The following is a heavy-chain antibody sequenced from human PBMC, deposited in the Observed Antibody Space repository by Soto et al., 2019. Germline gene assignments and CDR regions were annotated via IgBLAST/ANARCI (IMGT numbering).Heavy chain of an antibody. CDR3: ARVERGTATTVVDAFDI. D-gene: IGHD1-1*01. CDR2: MSHSGGT. V-gene: IGHV4-34*01. J-gene: IGHJ3*02. CDR1: GGFVSSGSYY. Sequence: QVQLQQWGAGLLKPSETLSLTCAVYGGFVSSGSYYWSWIRQPLGKGLEWIGEMSHSGGTHFKPSLKRRVTISVDATKNQCSLKMRAVTAADTALYYCARVERGTATTVVDAFDIWGPGTMVTVSS.